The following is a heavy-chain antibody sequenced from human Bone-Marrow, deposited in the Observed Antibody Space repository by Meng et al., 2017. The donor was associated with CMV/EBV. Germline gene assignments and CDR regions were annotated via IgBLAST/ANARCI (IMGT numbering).Heavy chain of an antibody. Sequence: ESLKISCERSGYRFTSYWIGWVRQMPGKGLEWMGSIYPRDSETRYNPSLKSRVTISVDKSKNQFSLKLSSVTAADTAVYYCARRGLNKGWAGFDPWGKGTLVTVSS. CDR2: IYPRDSET. D-gene: IGHD6-19*01. CDR1: GYRFTSYW. CDR3: ARRGLNKGWAGFDP. V-gene: IGHV5-51*01. J-gene: IGHJ5*02.